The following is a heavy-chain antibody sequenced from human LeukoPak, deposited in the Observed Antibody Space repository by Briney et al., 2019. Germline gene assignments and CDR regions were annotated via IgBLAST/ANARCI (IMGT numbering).Heavy chain of an antibody. Sequence: SETLSLTCSVSGASISSYYWSWIRQPPGKGLEWIGYIDYSGSTNYNPSLKSRVAISEDTSKNHFSLKLSSVTAADTAVYYCARDRGSRGGFDYWGQGTLVTVSS. CDR2: IDYSGST. J-gene: IGHJ4*02. V-gene: IGHV4-59*01. CDR1: GASISSYY. CDR3: ARDRGSRGGFDY. D-gene: IGHD5-24*01.